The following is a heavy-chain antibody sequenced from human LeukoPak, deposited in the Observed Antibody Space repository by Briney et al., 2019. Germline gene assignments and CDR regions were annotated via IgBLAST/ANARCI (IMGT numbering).Heavy chain of an antibody. Sequence: SETLSLTCTVSGGSVSSGSYYWSWIRQPPGKGLEWIGYIYYSGSTNYNPSLKSRVTISVDTSKNQFSLKLSSVTAADTAVYYCARGYYGDLYKGARPKYYYYGMDVWGQGTTVTVSS. V-gene: IGHV4-61*01. D-gene: IGHD4-17*01. CDR2: IYYSGST. CDR1: GGSVSSGSYY. J-gene: IGHJ6*02. CDR3: ARGYYGDLYKGARPKYYYYGMDV.